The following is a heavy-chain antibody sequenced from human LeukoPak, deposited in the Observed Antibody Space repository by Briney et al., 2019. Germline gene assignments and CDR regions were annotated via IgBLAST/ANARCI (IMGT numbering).Heavy chain of an antibody. Sequence: GGSLRLSCEASGFTFSAYAMTWVRQAPGKGLEWVSSIGSDNKPHYSESVKGRFAISRDNSKSMLFLQLNSLRAEDTAVYYCARDLADSYLFDYWGQGTLVTVSS. V-gene: IGHV3-23*05. CDR2: IGSDNKP. CDR1: GFTFSAYA. CDR3: ARDLADSYLFDY. J-gene: IGHJ4*02. D-gene: IGHD3-10*01.